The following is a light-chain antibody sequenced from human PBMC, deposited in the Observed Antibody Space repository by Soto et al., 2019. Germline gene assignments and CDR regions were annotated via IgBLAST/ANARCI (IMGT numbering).Light chain of an antibody. V-gene: IGLV2-23*01. CDR2: EGN. Sequence: QSALTQPASVSGSPGESITISCTGTSSDVGTYNLVTWYQQHPGRVPKLILYEGNKRPSGVSSRFYASKSGNTASLTISGLQAEDEADNFCCSYAPSRTLLFGGGTKLTVL. CDR3: CSYAPSRTLL. J-gene: IGLJ2*01. CDR1: SSDVGTYNL.